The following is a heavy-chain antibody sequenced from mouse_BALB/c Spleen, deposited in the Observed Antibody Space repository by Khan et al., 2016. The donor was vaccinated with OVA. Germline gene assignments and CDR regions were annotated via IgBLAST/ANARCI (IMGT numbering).Heavy chain of an antibody. V-gene: IGHV5-6*01. J-gene: IGHJ3*01. D-gene: IGHD4-1*01. CDR3: ASHVTGSFAY. CDR1: GFTFSSYS. Sequence: EVMLVESGGDLVKPGGSLKLSCAAPGFTFSSYSMSWVRQTPDKRLEWVATISSGGDYTYYPDSVKGRFTISRDNARNTLYLQMSSLKSEDTAMYYCASHVTGSFAYWGQGTLVTVSA. CDR2: ISSGGDYT.